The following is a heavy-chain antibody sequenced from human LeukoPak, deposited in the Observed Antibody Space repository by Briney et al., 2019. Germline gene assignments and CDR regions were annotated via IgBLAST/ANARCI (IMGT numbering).Heavy chain of an antibody. V-gene: IGHV3-53*01. CDR1: GFIVSSTY. CDR2: IYSGGST. Sequence: PGGSLRLSCAASGFIVSSTYMSWVRQAPGKGLEWVSVIYSGGSTYYADSVKGRFTISRDSSKNTLYLQMNSLRAEDTAVYYCARGRGSDYWGQGTLVTVSS. J-gene: IGHJ4*02. CDR3: ARGRGSDY.